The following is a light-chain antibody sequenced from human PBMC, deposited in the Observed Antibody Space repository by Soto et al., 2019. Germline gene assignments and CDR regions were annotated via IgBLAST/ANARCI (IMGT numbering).Light chain of an antibody. CDR3: LHRMNWPLT. V-gene: IGKV3D-20*02. Sequence: EIVLTQSPGTLSLSPGERATLSCRASQSVSSSYLAWYQQKPGQAPRLLIYGASSRASGIPDRFGGSGSGTDFTLTISRLEPEDFGVYYCLHRMNWPLTFGQGTRLEIK. CDR1: QSVSSSY. CDR2: GAS. J-gene: IGKJ5*01.